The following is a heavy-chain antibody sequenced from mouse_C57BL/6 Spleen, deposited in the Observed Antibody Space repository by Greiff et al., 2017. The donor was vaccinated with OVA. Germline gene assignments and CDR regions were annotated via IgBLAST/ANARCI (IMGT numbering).Heavy chain of an antibody. CDR3: ARSDGYYNYYAMDY. Sequence: VQLQQSVAELVRPGASVKLSCTASGFNIKNPYMHWVKQRPEQGLEWIGRIDPANGNTKYAPKFQGKATITADTSSNTAYLQLSSLTSEDTAIYYCARSDGYYNYYAMDYWGQGTSVTVSS. CDR2: IDPANGNT. J-gene: IGHJ4*01. D-gene: IGHD2-3*01. CDR1: GFNIKNPY. V-gene: IGHV14-3*01.